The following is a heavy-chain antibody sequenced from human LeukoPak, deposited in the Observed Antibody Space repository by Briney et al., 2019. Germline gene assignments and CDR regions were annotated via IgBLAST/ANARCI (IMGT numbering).Heavy chain of an antibody. J-gene: IGHJ4*02. Sequence: GGSLRLSCAASGFTFSSYSMNWVRQAPGKGLEWVSYISSSSSTIYYADSVKCRFTISRDNAKNSLYLQMNSLRAEDTAVYYCARDKYSGYDYDYFDYWGQGTLVTVSS. D-gene: IGHD5-12*01. CDR1: GFTFSSYS. CDR2: ISSSSSTI. V-gene: IGHV3-48*04. CDR3: ARDKYSGYDYDYFDY.